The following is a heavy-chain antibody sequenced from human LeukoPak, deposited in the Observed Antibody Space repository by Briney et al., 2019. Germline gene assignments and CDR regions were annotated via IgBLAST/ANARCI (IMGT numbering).Heavy chain of an antibody. CDR2: IYYSGST. J-gene: IGHJ4*02. CDR1: GYSISSGHY. CDR3: ARDIASDY. V-gene: IGHV4-61*01. D-gene: IGHD3-16*02. Sequence: SETLSLTCAVSGYSISSGHYWGWIRQPPGKGLEWIGYIYYSGSTNYNPSLKSRVTISVDTSKNQFSLKLSSVTAADTAVYYCARDIASDYWGQGTLVTVSS.